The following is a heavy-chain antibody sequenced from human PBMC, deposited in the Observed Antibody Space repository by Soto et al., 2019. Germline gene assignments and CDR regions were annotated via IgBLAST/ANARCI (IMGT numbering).Heavy chain of an antibody. CDR1: GGTFSSYA. V-gene: IGHV1-69*13. Sequence: PSVKVSCKASGGTFSSYAISWVRQAPGQGLEWMGGIIPIFGTAKYAQKFQGRLTITADESTSTAYTELSSLRSEDTAVYYCARGVVVVAASQLGWFDPWGQGTLVTVSS. CDR3: ARGVVVVAASQLGWFDP. CDR2: IIPIFGTA. J-gene: IGHJ5*02. D-gene: IGHD2-15*01.